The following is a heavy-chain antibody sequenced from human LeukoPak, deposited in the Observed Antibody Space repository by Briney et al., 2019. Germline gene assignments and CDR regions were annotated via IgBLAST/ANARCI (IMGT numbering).Heavy chain of an antibody. J-gene: IGHJ4*02. CDR3: ARVPIVVVPAVKLFDY. D-gene: IGHD2-2*01. Sequence: ASVKVSCNASGYTFTSYDINWVRQATGQGLEWMGWMNPNSGNTGYAQKFQGRVTMTRNTSISTAYMELSRLRSDDTAVYYCARVPIVVVPAVKLFDYWGQGTLVTVSS. CDR1: GYTFTSYD. V-gene: IGHV1-8*01. CDR2: MNPNSGNT.